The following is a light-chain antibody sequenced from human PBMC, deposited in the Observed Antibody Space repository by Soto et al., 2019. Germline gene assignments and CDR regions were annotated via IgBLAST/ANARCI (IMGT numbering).Light chain of an antibody. Sequence: DRVTIPCRASQSISSWLAWYQQKPGKAPKLLMYDASSLESGVPSRFGGSGSGTDFTLTISSLEPEDFAIYYCQQRSNSITFGQGTLLEIK. CDR1: QSISSW. CDR3: QQRSNSIT. V-gene: IGKV1-5*01. J-gene: IGKJ5*01. CDR2: DAS.